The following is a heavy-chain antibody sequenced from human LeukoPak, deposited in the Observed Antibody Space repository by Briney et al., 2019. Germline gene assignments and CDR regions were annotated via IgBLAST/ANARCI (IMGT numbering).Heavy chain of an antibody. CDR2: ISAYNGNS. CDR3: ARDIVVVPAAITRAFDI. D-gene: IGHD2-2*02. V-gene: IGHV1-18*01. J-gene: IGHJ3*02. CDR1: GYTFTSYG. Sequence: VASVTVSCKASGYTFTSYGISWVRQAPGQGLEWMGWISAYNGNSNYAQKLQGRVTMTTDTSTSTAYMELRSLRSDDTAVYYCARDIVVVPAAITRAFDIWGQGTMVTVSS.